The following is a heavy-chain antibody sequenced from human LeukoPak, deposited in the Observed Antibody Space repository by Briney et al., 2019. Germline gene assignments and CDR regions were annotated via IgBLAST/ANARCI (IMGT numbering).Heavy chain of an antibody. CDR2: ISGSGGST. D-gene: IGHD6-6*01. CDR1: GFTFSSYA. Sequence: GGSLRLSCAASGFTFSSYAMSWVRQAPGKGLEWASAISGSGGSTYYADSVKGRFTISRDNSKNTLYLQMNSLRAEDTAVYYCAKDSWLGEQLVTDVWGQGTTVTVSS. V-gene: IGHV3-23*01. CDR3: AKDSWLGEQLVTDV. J-gene: IGHJ6*02.